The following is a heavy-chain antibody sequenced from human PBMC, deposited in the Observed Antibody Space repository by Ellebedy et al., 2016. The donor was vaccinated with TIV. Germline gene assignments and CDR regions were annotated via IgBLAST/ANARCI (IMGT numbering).Heavy chain of an antibody. CDR1: GGSISSNY. CDR2: IYYSGST. V-gene: IGHV4-59*01. D-gene: IGHD1-7*01. CDR3: ARGNSEYYYMDV. Sequence: SETLSLTCTVSGGSISSNYWSWIRQPPGKGLEWIGYIYYSGSTSYNPSLRSRVTISGDTSKDQFSLSLSSVTAADTAVYFCARGNSEYYYMDVWGKGTKVTVSS. J-gene: IGHJ6*03.